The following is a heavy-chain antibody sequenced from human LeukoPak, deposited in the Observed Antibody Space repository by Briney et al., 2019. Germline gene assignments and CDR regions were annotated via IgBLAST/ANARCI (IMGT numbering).Heavy chain of an antibody. Sequence: GGSLRLSCTASGFTFGDYAMSWFRQAPGKGLEGVGFIRSKAYGGTTEYAASVKGRFTISRDDSKSIAYLQMNSLKTEDTAVYYCTSLHDYGDYWYFDLWGRGTLVTVSS. V-gene: IGHV3-49*03. CDR2: IRSKAYGGTT. D-gene: IGHD4-17*01. CDR3: TSLHDYGDYWYFDL. J-gene: IGHJ2*01. CDR1: GFTFGDYA.